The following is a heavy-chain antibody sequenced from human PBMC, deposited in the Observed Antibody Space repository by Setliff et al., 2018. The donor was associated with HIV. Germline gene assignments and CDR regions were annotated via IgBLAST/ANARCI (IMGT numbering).Heavy chain of an antibody. CDR3: ARHSPSDY. J-gene: IGHJ4*02. V-gene: IGHV4-34*10. CDR2: INHSGST. CDR1: GGSFNGYY. Sequence: SETLSLTCAVYGGSFNGYYWSWIRQPPGKGLEWIGEINHSGSTNYNPSLKSRVTMSIDTSKNQFSLKLSSATAADTAVYYCARHSPSDYWGQGTLVTVSS.